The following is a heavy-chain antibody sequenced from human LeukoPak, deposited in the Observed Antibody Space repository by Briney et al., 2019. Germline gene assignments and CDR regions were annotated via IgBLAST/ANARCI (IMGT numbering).Heavy chain of an antibody. V-gene: IGHV3-30*02. D-gene: IGHD6-19*01. CDR1: GFTFSSYG. CDR3: AKPEYSSGPPPD. CDR2: IRYDGSNK. Sequence: GGSLRLSCAASGFTFSSYGMHWVRQAPGKGLERVAFIRYDGSNKYYADSVKGRLTISRDNSKNTLYLQMNSLRAEDTAVYYCAKPEYSSGPPPDWGQGTLVTVSS. J-gene: IGHJ4*02.